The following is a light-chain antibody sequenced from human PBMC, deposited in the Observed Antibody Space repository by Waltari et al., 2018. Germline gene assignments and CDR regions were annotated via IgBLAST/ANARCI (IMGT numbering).Light chain of an antibody. V-gene: IGLV2-11*01. Sequence: QAALTQPPSVSGSPGQSVTISCTGTSSDIGGYNYVSWYQQHPGKVPKLMIYDVSRRSSGVSDRFSGSKSGNTASLTISGLQAEDEADYYCSSYAGSNTWVFGGGTRLTVL. CDR2: DVS. CDR1: SSDIGGYNY. J-gene: IGLJ2*01. CDR3: SSYAGSNTWV.